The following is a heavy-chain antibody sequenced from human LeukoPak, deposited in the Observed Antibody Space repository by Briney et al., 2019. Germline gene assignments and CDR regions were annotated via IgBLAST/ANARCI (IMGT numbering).Heavy chain of an antibody. Sequence: GGSLRLSCAASGLTFSSYAMSWVRQAPGKGLEWVSAISGSSGRTYYADSVKGRFTIPRDNSKNTLYLQMNSLRAEDTAVYFCAKEASGSYSDYWGQGTLVTVSS. D-gene: IGHD1-26*01. V-gene: IGHV3-23*01. CDR2: ISGSSGRT. CDR3: AKEASGSYSDY. J-gene: IGHJ4*02. CDR1: GLTFSSYA.